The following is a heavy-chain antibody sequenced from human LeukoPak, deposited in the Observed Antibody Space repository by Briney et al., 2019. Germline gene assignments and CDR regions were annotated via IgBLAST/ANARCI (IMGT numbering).Heavy chain of an antibody. CDR1: GYSISSGYY. Sequence: SETLSLTCTVSGYSISSGYYWGWIRQPPGKGLEWIGSIYHSGSTYYNPSLKSRVTISVDTSKNQFSPKLSSVTAADTAVYYCAREKTRQAFDIWGQGTMVTVSS. J-gene: IGHJ3*02. CDR2: IYHSGST. CDR3: AREKTRQAFDI. V-gene: IGHV4-38-2*02.